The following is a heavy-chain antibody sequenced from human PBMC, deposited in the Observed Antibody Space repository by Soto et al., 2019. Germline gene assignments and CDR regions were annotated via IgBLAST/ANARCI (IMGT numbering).Heavy chain of an antibody. Sequence: QVQLVQSGAEVKKPGASVKVSCKASGYTFTSYGISWVRQAPGQGLEWMGWISAYIGNTNYAQKLQGRVTMTTDTSSSTAYMELRSLSSDDTAVYYCVVSGVVNHAFDIWGQGTMVTVSS. J-gene: IGHJ3*02. D-gene: IGHD3-3*01. CDR2: ISAYIGNT. CDR3: VVSGVVNHAFDI. V-gene: IGHV1-18*01. CDR1: GYTFTSYG.